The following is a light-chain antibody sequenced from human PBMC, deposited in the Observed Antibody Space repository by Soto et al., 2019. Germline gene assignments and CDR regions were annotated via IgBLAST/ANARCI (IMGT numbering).Light chain of an antibody. CDR3: QQRSNWPPVT. Sequence: EIVLTQSPGTLSLSPGERATLACRASQSVSNNYLAWYQQKPGQAPRLLLYDASNRATGIPARFSGSGSGTDFTLTISSLEPEDFAVYYCQQRSNWPPVTFGQGTKVDIK. V-gene: IGKV3-11*01. CDR2: DAS. J-gene: IGKJ1*01. CDR1: QSVSNNY.